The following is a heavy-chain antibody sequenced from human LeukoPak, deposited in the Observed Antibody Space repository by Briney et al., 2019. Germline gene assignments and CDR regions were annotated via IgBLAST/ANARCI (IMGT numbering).Heavy chain of an antibody. CDR2: IYYSGST. CDR1: GGSISSGDYY. Sequence: PSQTLSLTCTVSGGSISSGDYYWSWXRQPPGKGLEWIGYIYYSGSTYFNPSLKSRLTISVDTSKNQFSLKLSSVTAADTAVYYCARSSRGGGWYHVAYWGQGTLVTVSS. CDR3: ARSSRGGGWYHVAY. V-gene: IGHV4-30-4*01. D-gene: IGHD6-19*01. J-gene: IGHJ4*02.